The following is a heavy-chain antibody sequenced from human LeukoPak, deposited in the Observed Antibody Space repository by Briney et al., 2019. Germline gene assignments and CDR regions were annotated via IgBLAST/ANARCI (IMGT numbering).Heavy chain of an antibody. D-gene: IGHD4-11*01. CDR3: ARDPGDDYTTNWFDP. V-gene: IGHV3-30*04. CDR1: GFSFSTYA. CDR2: ISYDGSNK. Sequence: PGGSLRLSCVASGFSFSTYAMHWVRQAPGKGLEWVAVISYDGSNKYYADSVKGRFTISRDNSKNTLYLQMNSLRAEDTAVYYCARDPGDDYTTNWFDPWGQGTLVTVSS. J-gene: IGHJ5*02.